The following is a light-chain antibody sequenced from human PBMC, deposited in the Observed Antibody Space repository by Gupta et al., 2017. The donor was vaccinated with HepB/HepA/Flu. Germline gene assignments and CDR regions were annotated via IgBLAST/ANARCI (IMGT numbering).Light chain of an antibody. CDR2: SDV. Sequence: QSVLTHPPSASRAPGQRVTISCSGSRSNIGSETVHWYQQFPGTAPKLLTHSDVQRPSGVPGRFSGSKSGTSASLSISGLQSEDEADYYCAAWDTSLSGWVFGGGTKLTVL. V-gene: IGLV1-44*01. J-gene: IGLJ3*02. CDR3: AAWDTSLSGWV. CDR1: RSNIGSET.